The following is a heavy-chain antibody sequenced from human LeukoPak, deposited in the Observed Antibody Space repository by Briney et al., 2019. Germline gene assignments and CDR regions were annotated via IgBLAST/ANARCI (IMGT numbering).Heavy chain of an antibody. V-gene: IGHV3-13*01. J-gene: IGHJ6*03. CDR2: IGTASDT. CDR1: GFTFSSFD. CDR3: ARGPPRGKYYYMDV. D-gene: IGHD1-1*01. Sequence: LPGGSLRLSCAASGFTFSSFDMHWVRQPTGQGLEWVSTIGTASDTYYPGSVEGRFTLSRDSAKDCLYLQMNSLTAGDTAVYYCARGPPRGKYYYMDVWGKGTTVTVSS.